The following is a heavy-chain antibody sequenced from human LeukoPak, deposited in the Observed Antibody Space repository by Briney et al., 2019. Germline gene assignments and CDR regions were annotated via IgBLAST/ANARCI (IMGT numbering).Heavy chain of an antibody. CDR3: ARSMVRGVLSGMDV. CDR2: INHSGST. D-gene: IGHD3-10*01. CDR1: GGSFSGYY. J-gene: IGHJ6*02. V-gene: IGHV4-34*01. Sequence: SETLSLTCAVYGGSFSGYYWNWIRQPPGKGLEWIGEINHSGSTNYNPSLNSRVTISVDTSKNQFSLNLSSVTAADTAVYYCARSMVRGVLSGMDVWGQGTTVTVSS.